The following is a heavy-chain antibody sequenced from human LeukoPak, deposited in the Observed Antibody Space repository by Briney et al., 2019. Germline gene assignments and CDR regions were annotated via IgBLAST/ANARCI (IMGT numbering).Heavy chain of an antibody. CDR2: IYYSGST. J-gene: IGHJ6*02. V-gene: IGHV4-61*01. D-gene: IGHD6-19*01. CDR1: GGSVSSGSYY. CDR3: ARDRDDSGWYYYGMDV. Sequence: PSETLSLTCTVSGGSVSSGSYYWIWIRQPPGKGLEWIGHIYYSGSTNYNPSLKSRVTISVDTSKNQFSLKLSSVTAADTAVYYCARDRDDSGWYYYGMDVWGQGTTVTVSS.